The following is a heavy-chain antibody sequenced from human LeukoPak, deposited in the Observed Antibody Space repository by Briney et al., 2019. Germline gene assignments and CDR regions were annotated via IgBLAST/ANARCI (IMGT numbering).Heavy chain of an antibody. CDR1: GGTFSSYA. D-gene: IGHD6-13*01. CDR2: IIPIFGTA. V-gene: IGHV1-69*13. J-gene: IGHJ4*02. CDR3: ARVMAAAGTALDY. Sequence: SVKVSCKASGGTFSSYAISWVRQAPGQGLEWMGGIIPIFGTANYAQKFQGRVTITADESTSTAYMELSSLRSEDTAVYYCARVMAAAGTALDYWGQGTLVIVSS.